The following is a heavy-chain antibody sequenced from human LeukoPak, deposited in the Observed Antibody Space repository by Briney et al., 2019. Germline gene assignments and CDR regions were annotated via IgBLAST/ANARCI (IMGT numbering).Heavy chain of an antibody. D-gene: IGHD4-17*01. CDR2: ISGSGGST. Sequence: GGSLRLSCAASGFTFSSYAMSWVRQAPGKGLEWVSAISGSGGSTYYADSVKGRFTISRDNSKNTLYLQMNSLRAEDTAVYYCAKSSRGGYGDFFRTYYYYGMDVWGQGTTVTVSS. J-gene: IGHJ6*02. CDR1: GFTFSSYA. V-gene: IGHV3-23*01. CDR3: AKSSRGGYGDFFRTYYYYGMDV.